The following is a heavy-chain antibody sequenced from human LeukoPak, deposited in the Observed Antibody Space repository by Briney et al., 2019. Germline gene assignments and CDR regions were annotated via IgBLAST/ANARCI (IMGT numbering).Heavy chain of an antibody. CDR1: GFNFNVYI. J-gene: IGHJ4*02. V-gene: IGHV3-23*01. CDR3: AIAKGPADIVVAATGVFGY. D-gene: IGHD6-19*01. Sequence: PGRSLRLSCEASGFNFNVYIMYWVRQAPGKGLEWVSGISGTGINTYYPDSVKGRFTISRDNSKNTLFLQMNSLRADDTAVYYCAIAKGPADIVVAATGVFGYWGQGALVTVSS. CDR2: ISGTGINT.